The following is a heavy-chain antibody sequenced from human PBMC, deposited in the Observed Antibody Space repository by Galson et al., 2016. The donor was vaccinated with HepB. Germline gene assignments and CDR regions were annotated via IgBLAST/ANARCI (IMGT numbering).Heavy chain of an antibody. Sequence: FSSYSMNWVRQAPGKGLEWVSSISSSSSYIYYADSVKGRFTISRDNAKNSLYLQMNSLRAEDTAVYYCARGDIVGAIFDYWGQGTLVTVSS. V-gene: IGHV3-21*01. CDR1: FSSYS. CDR2: ISSSSSYI. D-gene: IGHD1-26*01. J-gene: IGHJ4*02. CDR3: ARGDIVGAIFDY.